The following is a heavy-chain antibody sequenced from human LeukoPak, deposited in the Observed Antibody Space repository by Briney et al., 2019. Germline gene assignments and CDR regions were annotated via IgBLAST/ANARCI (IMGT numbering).Heavy chain of an antibody. Sequence: GGSLRLSCAASGFTFDDYAMHWVRQAPGKGLEWVSGISWNSGSIGYADSVKGRFTISRDNAKNSLYLQMNSLRAEDTALYYCAKSRYFDWPGEYWGQGTLVTVSS. CDR3: AKSRYFDWPGEY. V-gene: IGHV3-9*01. J-gene: IGHJ4*02. CDR2: ISWNSGSI. D-gene: IGHD3-9*01. CDR1: GFTFDDYA.